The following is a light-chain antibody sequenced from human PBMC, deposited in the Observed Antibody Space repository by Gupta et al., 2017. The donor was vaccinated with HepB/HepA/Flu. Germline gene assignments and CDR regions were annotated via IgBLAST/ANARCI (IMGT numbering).Light chain of an antibody. J-gene: IGLJ1*01. CDR3: SEYSSTTIEV. Sequence: QSALTQPASVSGSPGQSITISCTGTNNDVGAYTDVSWHQQHPGTAPKLMSYDVNHRPSGVSTRFAGYRSGTTAFLTISGLQAEDEADYYCSEYSSTTIEVFGTGTKVTVL. CDR2: DVN. V-gene: IGLV2-14*03. CDR1: NNDVGAYTD.